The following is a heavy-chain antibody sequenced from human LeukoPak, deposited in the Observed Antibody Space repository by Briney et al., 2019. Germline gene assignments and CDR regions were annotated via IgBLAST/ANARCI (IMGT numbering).Heavy chain of an antibody. J-gene: IGHJ4*02. D-gene: IGHD6-13*01. V-gene: IGHV3-64*01. Sequence: GGSLRLSCAASGFTFSSYAMHWVRQAPGKGLEYVSAISSNGGSTYYANPVKGRFTISRDNSKNTLYLQMGSLRAEDMAVYYCARDDIAAAGIIDYWGQGTLVTVSS. CDR1: GFTFSSYA. CDR3: ARDDIAAAGIIDY. CDR2: ISSNGGST.